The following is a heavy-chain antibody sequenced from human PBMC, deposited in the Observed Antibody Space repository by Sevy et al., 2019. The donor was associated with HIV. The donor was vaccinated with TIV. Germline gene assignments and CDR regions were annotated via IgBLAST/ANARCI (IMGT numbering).Heavy chain of an antibody. Sequence: GGSLRLSCAASGFTFSNAWMSWVRQAPGKGLEWVGRIKSKTDGGTTDYAAPVKGRLTISTDESKTTLYLQMNSLKTEDTAVYYCTTDTGISDYDFWSGRDDTFDNWGQGTMVTVSS. D-gene: IGHD3-3*01. CDR1: GFTFSNAW. CDR3: TTDTGISDYDFWSGRDDTFDN. CDR2: IKSKTDGGTT. J-gene: IGHJ3*02. V-gene: IGHV3-15*01.